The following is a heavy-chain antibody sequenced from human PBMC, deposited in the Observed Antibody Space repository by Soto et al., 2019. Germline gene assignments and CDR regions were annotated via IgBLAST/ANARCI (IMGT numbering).Heavy chain of an antibody. CDR2: ISGSGGTT. V-gene: IGHV3-23*01. D-gene: IGHD3-10*01. CDR1: GFTFRSYD. CDR3: ENGAGSDSGRY. J-gene: IGHJ4*02. Sequence: EVQLLESGGGLVQPGGSLRVSCEASGFTFRSYDMNWVRQAPGKGLEWVSGISGSGGTTHYADSVKGRFTISRDNSRNTLNLQMDGLRVDDTAVYYCENGAGSDSGRYWGQGTLVTVSS.